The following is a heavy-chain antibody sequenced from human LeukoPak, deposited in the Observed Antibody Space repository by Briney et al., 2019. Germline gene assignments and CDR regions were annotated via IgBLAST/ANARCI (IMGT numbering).Heavy chain of an antibody. D-gene: IGHD6-19*01. CDR3: ARGGGSGWYRGWFDP. CDR2: ISSSSSTI. J-gene: IGHJ5*02. CDR1: GFTFSSYS. Sequence: PGGSLRLSCAASGFTFSSYSMNWVRQAPGKGLEWVSYISSSSSTIYYADSVKGRFTISRDNAKNSLYLRMNSLRAEDTALYYCARGGGSGWYRGWFDPWGQGTLVTVSS. V-gene: IGHV3-48*01.